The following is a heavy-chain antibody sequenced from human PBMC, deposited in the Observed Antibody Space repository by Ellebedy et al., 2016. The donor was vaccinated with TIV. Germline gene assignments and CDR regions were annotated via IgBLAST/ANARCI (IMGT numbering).Heavy chain of an antibody. CDR2: IYSSGGT. Sequence: GGSLRLSCAASGFTVSSNYMSWVRQAPGRGLEWVSTIYSSGGTYYAGSVKGRFTISRDNSKNTLYLQMNSLIAEDTAVYYCVGGISVAGTSLGFWGQGTLVTVSS. J-gene: IGHJ4*02. V-gene: IGHV3-53*01. CDR1: GFTVSSNY. D-gene: IGHD6-19*01. CDR3: VGGISVAGTSLGF.